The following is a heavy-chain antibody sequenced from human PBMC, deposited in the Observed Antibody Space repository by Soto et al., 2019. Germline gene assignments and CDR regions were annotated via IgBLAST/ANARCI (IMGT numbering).Heavy chain of an antibody. Sequence: SETLSLTCAVYGGSFSGYYWSWIRQPPEKGLEWIGEINHSGSTNYNPSLKSRVTISVDTSKNQFSLKLGSVTAADTAVYYCASRIAAAADPYNWFDPWGQGTLVTVSS. D-gene: IGHD6-13*01. J-gene: IGHJ5*02. CDR2: INHSGST. CDR1: GGSFSGYY. CDR3: ASRIAAAADPYNWFDP. V-gene: IGHV4-34*01.